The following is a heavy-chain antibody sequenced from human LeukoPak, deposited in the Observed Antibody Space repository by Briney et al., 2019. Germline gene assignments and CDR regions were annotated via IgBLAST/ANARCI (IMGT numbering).Heavy chain of an antibody. V-gene: IGHV4-59*01. Sequence: SETLSLTCTVSGGSISSYYWCWIRQPPGEGLEWIGYIYSSGRTNDTPSLKSPVTISVDTSKNQFSLKLSSVTAADTAVYYCARAILTGYRLYYFDYWGQGTLVTVSS. CDR2: IYSSGRT. CDR3: ARAILTGYRLYYFDY. D-gene: IGHD3-9*01. J-gene: IGHJ4*02. CDR1: GGSISSYY.